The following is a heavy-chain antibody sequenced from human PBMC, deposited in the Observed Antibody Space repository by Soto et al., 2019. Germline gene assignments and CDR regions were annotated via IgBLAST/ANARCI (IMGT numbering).Heavy chain of an antibody. CDR3: ARDRRNYYDSSGPYDY. D-gene: IGHD3-22*01. CDR1: GGSISSGGYY. V-gene: IGHV4-31*03. J-gene: IGHJ4*02. CDR2: IYYSGST. Sequence: SETLSLTCTVSGGSISSGGYYWSWIRQHPGKGLEWIGYIYYSGSTYYNPSLKSRVTISVDTSKNQFSLKLSSVTAADTAVYYCARDRRNYYDSSGPYDYWGQGTLVTVSS.